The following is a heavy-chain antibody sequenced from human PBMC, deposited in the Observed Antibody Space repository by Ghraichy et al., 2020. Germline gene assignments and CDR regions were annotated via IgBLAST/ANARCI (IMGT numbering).Heavy chain of an antibody. D-gene: IGHD2-2*01. CDR1: GLTISDYG. V-gene: IGHV3-30*19. Sequence: GGSLRLSCAASGLTISDYGMHWVRQAPGKGLEWVAAISNDGSNQYYADSVKGRFTISRDNSKNMLDLQMNSLRAEDTAVYYCARDAYQVLLLIDNWCQGTLSTVTS. CDR2: ISNDGSNQ. J-gene: IGHJ4*02. CDR3: ARDAYQVLLLIDN.